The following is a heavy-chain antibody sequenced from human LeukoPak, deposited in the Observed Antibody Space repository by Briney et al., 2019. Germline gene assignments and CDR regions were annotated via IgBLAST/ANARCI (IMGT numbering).Heavy chain of an antibody. CDR2: ISAYNGNT. D-gene: IGHD4-17*01. Sequence: ASVKVSCKASGYTFTSYGISWVRQAPGQGLEWMGWISAYNGNTNYAQKLQGRVTMTTDTSTSTAYMELRSLRSDDTAVYYCARGKKGIMTTVTYNWFDPWGQGTLVTVSS. CDR3: ARGKKGIMTTVTYNWFDP. CDR1: GYTFTSYG. V-gene: IGHV1-18*01. J-gene: IGHJ5*02.